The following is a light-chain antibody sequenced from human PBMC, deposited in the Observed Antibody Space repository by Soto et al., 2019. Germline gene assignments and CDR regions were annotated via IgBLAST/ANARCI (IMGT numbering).Light chain of an antibody. CDR1: QSISVH. CDR2: AAS. Sequence: DIQMTQSPSSLSASVGDTVTITCRASQSISVHLNWYQQKPGKGPNLLIYAASNLQSGVPLRFSGSGSETDFALTISSLQPEDFATYYCQQSYITPYTFGQGTKLEIK. V-gene: IGKV1-39*01. CDR3: QQSYITPYT. J-gene: IGKJ2*01.